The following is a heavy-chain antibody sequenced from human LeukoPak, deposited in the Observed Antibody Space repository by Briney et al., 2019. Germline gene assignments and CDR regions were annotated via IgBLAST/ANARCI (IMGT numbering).Heavy chain of an antibody. J-gene: IGHJ4*02. V-gene: IGHV4-61*02. CDR3: ARGSYYFDY. Sequence: SETLSLTCTVSGGSISSGSYYWSWIRQPAGKGLEWIGRIYTSGSTNYNPSLKSRVTISVDTSKNQFSLKLSSVTAADTAVYYCARGSYYFDYWGQGTLVTVSS. D-gene: IGHD1-26*01. CDR2: IYTSGST. CDR1: GGSISSGSYY.